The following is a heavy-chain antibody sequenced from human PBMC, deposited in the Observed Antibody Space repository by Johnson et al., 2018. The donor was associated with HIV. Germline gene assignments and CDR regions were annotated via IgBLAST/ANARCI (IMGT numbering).Heavy chain of an antibody. CDR1: GFTFSDYY. V-gene: IGHV3-11*04. Sequence: QVQLVESGGGLVKPGGSLRLSCAASGFTFSDYYMSWIRQAPGKGLEWVSAISGSGGSTYYADSVKGRFTISRDNAKNSLYLQMNSLRAEDTAVYYCASPSGSSRLAFDIWGQGTMVTVSS. J-gene: IGHJ3*02. D-gene: IGHD1-26*01. CDR3: ASPSGSSRLAFDI. CDR2: ISGSGGST.